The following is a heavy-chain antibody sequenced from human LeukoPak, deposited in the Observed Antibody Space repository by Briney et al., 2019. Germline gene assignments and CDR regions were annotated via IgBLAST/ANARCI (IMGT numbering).Heavy chain of an antibody. CDR2: ISSSSSYI. Sequence: GGSLRLSCAASGFTFSSYSMNWVRQAPGKGLEWVSSISSSSSYIYYADSVKGRFTISRDNAKNSLYLQMNSLRAEDTAVYYCAREGVYGSGIYTYLNYYYGTDVWGQGTTVTVSS. CDR1: GFTFSSYS. J-gene: IGHJ6*02. CDR3: AREGVYGSGIYTYLNYYYGTDV. V-gene: IGHV3-21*01. D-gene: IGHD3-10*01.